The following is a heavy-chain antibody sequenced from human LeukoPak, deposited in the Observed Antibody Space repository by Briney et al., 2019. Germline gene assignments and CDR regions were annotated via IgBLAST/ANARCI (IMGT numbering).Heavy chain of an antibody. CDR1: GFTFSSYG. CDR2: IRFDGSNQ. Sequence: GGSLRLSCAASGFTFSSYGMHWVRQAPGKGLEWVAFIRFDGSNQYYSDSVKGRFTISRDNSKNTLYLQMNSLRAEDTAVCYCARETGYPSGYYYATTDAFDIWGQGTMVTVSS. J-gene: IGHJ3*02. CDR3: ARETGYPSGYYYATTDAFDI. D-gene: IGHD3-22*01. V-gene: IGHV3-30*02.